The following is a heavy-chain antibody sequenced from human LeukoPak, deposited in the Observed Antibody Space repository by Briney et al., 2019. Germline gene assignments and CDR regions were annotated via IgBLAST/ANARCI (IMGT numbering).Heavy chain of an antibody. CDR3: ARELINFHDHTNTGFFDS. V-gene: IGHV1-2*02. CDR1: GYTFSAYY. J-gene: IGHJ4*03. CDR2: IDPNSGAT. Sequence: ASVKVSCKAFGYTFSAYYFHWVRQAPGQGLEWMGWIDPNSGATNYAHKFEGRVTMTRDTSISTAYMEVSSLRSDDTAVYYCARELINFHDHTNTGFFDSWGQGTLVTVSS. D-gene: IGHD1-14*01.